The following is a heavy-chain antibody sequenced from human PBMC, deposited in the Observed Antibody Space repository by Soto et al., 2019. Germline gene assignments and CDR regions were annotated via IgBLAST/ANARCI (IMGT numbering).Heavy chain of an antibody. D-gene: IGHD1-26*01. V-gene: IGHV3-30*18. CDR1: GFTFSSYG. CDR2: ISYDGSDK. CDR3: AKDAGAPGSLYYYYYMDV. Sequence: PGGSLRLSCAASGFTFSSYGMHWVRQAPGKGLEWVAVISYDGSDKYYADSVKGRFTISRDNSKNTLYLQMNSLRAEDTAVYYCAKDAGAPGSLYYYYYMDVWGKGTTVTVSS. J-gene: IGHJ6*03.